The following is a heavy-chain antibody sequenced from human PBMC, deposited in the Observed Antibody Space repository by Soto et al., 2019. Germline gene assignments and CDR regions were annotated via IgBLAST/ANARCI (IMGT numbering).Heavy chain of an antibody. CDR1: GFNLCDCA. CDR3: ARDLSWGSNWYYYMDV. V-gene: IGHV3-48*01. Sequence: GGSLXLSCATSGFNLCDCAMNWVRQAPGKGLEWVSYISSSSSVIDYADSVKGRFTVSRDNARNSLYLQMNSLRAEDTAVYYCARDLSWGSNWYYYMDVWGKGTTVTLSS. J-gene: IGHJ6*03. D-gene: IGHD7-27*01. CDR2: ISSSSSVI.